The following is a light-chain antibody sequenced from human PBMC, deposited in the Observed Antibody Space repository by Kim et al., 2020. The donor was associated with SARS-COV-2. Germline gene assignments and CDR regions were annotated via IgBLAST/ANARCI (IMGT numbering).Light chain of an antibody. CDR2: DTN. CDR3: SVNYVGGWM. V-gene: IGLV7-46*01. J-gene: IGLJ3*02. CDR1: TGPVTSNQW. Sequence: QAVVTQEPSLTVSPGGTVTLTCGSNTGPVTSNQWPYWVQQTPGQVPRTLIYDTNNRHSWTPVRFSGSLFGDKAALTLSGAQPDDEADYYCSVNYVGGWMFGGGTQLTVL.